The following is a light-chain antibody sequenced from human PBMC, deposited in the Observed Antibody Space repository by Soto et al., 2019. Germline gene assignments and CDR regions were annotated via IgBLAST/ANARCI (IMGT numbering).Light chain of an antibody. V-gene: IGKV1-27*01. CDR1: QDISVY. CDR2: SAS. J-gene: IGKJ5*01. CDR3: QKFNTAPLT. Sequence: DIQMTQSPSYLSASVGDRVTSTCRASQDISVYLAWYQQKPGKVPKLLIYSASTLQSGVPSRFSGSGSGTDFTLTISSLQPEDVATYFCQKFNTAPLTFGQGTRLEIK.